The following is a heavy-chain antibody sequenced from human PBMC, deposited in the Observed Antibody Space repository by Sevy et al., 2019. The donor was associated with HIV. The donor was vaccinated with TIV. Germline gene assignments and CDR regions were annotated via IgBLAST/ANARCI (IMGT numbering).Heavy chain of an antibody. CDR1: GFIVNSNY. J-gene: IGHJ6*02. D-gene: IGHD2-21*02. Sequence: GGSLRLSCAASGFIVNSNYMSWVRQAPGKGLEWVSVTYSGGRTYTADSVKGRFTISRDNSKNTLYLQMKSLRAEDTAVYYCARVLGRDSGYGMDVWGQGTTVTVSS. CDR2: TYSGGRT. CDR3: ARVLGRDSGYGMDV. V-gene: IGHV3-53*01.